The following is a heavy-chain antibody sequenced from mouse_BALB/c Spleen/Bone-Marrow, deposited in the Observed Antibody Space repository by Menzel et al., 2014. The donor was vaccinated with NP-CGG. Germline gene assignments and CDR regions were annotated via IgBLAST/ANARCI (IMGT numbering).Heavy chain of an antibody. CDR1: GFTFNTYA. J-gene: IGHJ1*01. D-gene: IGHD2-1*01. CDR3: VRRNPYWYFDV. CDR2: IRSKSNNYAT. V-gene: IGHV10-1*02. Sequence: EVQLVESGGGLVQPKGSLKLSCAASGFTFNTYAMNWVRQAPGKGLEWVARIRSKSNNYATYYADSVKDRFTISRDDSQSMLYLQMNNLKTEDTAMYYCVRRNPYWYFDVWGAGTTVTVSS.